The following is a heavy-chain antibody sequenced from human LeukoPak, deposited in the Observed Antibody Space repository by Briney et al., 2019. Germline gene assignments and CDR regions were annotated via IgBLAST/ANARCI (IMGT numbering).Heavy chain of an antibody. J-gene: IGHJ2*01. D-gene: IGHD5-24*01. CDR2: ISYSGDT. CDR1: ADSIGSFY. CDR3: ARQKSQFLLPSADWYFDL. V-gene: IGHV4-59*08. Sequence: SETLSLTCTVSADSIGSFYWSWLRQPPGKGLEWIGHISYSGDTNYNPSLKSRVTLSVDTSKNQFSLRLRSVTAADTAVYYCARQKSQFLLPSADWYFDLWGRGTLVTVSS.